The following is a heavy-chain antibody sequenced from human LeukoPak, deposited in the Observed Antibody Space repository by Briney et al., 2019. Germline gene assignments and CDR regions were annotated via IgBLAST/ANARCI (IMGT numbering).Heavy chain of an antibody. CDR3: AREWIAARLDCLGY. D-gene: IGHD6-6*01. CDR1: GYTFTGYY. V-gene: IGHV1-2*02. Sequence: ASVKVSCKASGYTFTGYYMHWLRQAPGQGLEWMGWINPNSGGTNYAQKFQGRVTMTRDTSISTAYMELSRLRSDDTAVYYCAREWIAARLDCLGYWGQGTLVTVSS. CDR2: INPNSGGT. J-gene: IGHJ4*02.